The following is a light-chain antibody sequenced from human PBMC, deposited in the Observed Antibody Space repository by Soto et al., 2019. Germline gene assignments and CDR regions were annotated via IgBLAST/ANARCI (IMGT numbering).Light chain of an antibody. CDR2: GVS. V-gene: IGKV3-15*01. CDR1: QSVGTN. CDR3: QQYNNWPQT. J-gene: IGKJ1*01. Sequence: ERVMTQSPVTLSVSPRESVTLSCRASQSVGTNLAWYQQKPGQAPSLLIYGVSTRATGIPTRFSGSGSGRQFTLTISSLQSEDFEVYYCQQYNNWPQTFGQGTKVEIK.